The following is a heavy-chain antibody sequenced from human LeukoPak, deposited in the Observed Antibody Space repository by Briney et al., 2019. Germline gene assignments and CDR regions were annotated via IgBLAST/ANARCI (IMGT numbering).Heavy chain of an antibody. CDR3: AKTYYFGRNYYDSSGYYFDY. CDR1: GFTFSSYA. V-gene: IGHV3-23*01. D-gene: IGHD3-22*01. Sequence: GGSLRLSCAASGFTFSSYAMSWVRQAPGKGPEWVSVISGSGGSTYYADSVKGRFTISRDNSKNTLYLQMNSLRAEDTAVYYCAKTYYFGRNYYDSSGYYFDYWGQGTLVTVSS. CDR2: ISGSGGST. J-gene: IGHJ4*02.